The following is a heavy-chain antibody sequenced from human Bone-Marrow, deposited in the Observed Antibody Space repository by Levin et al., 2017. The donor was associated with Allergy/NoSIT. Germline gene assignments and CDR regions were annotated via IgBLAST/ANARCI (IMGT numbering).Heavy chain of an antibody. Sequence: GESLKISCAASGFIFGTYSMHWVRQAPGKGLEWVSYISPSGSTTYYLDSVKGRFSISRDNAQNSLYLQMNSLRAEDTAIYYCAREPASDDFGMDVWGQGTAVTVSS. V-gene: IGHV3-48*01. CDR1: GFIFGTYS. J-gene: IGHJ6*02. CDR3: AREPASDDFGMDV. CDR2: ISPSGSTT.